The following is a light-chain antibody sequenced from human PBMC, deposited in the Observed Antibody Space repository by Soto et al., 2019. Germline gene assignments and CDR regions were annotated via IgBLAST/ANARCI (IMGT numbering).Light chain of an antibody. V-gene: IGLV1-44*01. CDR1: SSNIGRDN. J-gene: IGLJ3*02. CDR3: AVWDGSLNGWV. CDR2: RNN. Sequence: QSVLTQPPSASGTPGQRVTISCSGSSSNIGRDNVHWYQLLPETAPKLLIYRNNQRPSGVPDRFSGSKSGTSASLAISGLQSEDEADYYCAVWDGSLNGWVFGGGTKLTVL.